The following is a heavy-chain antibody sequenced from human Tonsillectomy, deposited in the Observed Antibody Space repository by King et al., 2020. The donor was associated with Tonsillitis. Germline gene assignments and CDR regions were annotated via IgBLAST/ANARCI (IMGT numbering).Heavy chain of an antibody. V-gene: IGHV3-73*02. Sequence: VQLVESGGGLVQPGGSLTLSCAASGFTFSGAAMHWVRRASWKGLEWCGLSRSKANSYATGYAASVKCRLTVSRDDSKKTGYLQVNSLKTEDTAVYYCTRGGDYDSGYYYGMDVWGQGTTVTVSS. CDR2: SRSKANSYAT. CDR3: TRGGDYDSGYYYGMDV. CDR1: GFTFSGAA. J-gene: IGHJ6*02. D-gene: IGHD4-17*01.